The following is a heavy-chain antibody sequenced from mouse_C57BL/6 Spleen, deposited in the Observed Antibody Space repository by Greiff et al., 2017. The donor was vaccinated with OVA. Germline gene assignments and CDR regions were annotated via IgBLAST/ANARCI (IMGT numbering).Heavy chain of an antibody. CDR3: ARHDDYGHAWFAY. CDR1: GFSLTSYG. Sequence: VKLMESGPGLVAPSQSLSITCTVSGFSLTSYGVHWVRQPPGKGLEWLVVIWSDGSTTYNSALKSRLSISKDNSKSQVFLKMNSLQTADTAMYYCARHDDYGHAWFAYWGQGTLVTVSA. V-gene: IGHV2-6-1*01. CDR2: IWSDGST. D-gene: IGHD2-4*01. J-gene: IGHJ3*01.